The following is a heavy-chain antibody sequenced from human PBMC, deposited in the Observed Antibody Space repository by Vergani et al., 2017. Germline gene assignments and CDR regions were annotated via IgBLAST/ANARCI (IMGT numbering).Heavy chain of an antibody. Sequence: VRLVESGGGVVQPGRSLRLSCAASGFSFPGYAMSWVRQAPGKGLEWVSSVSGSSATPYYADSVKGRFIISRDNSKNTLHLQMSSLRADDTAVYYCTKGSRGYTGYFFDYWGQGTLATVSS. CDR2: VSGSSATP. D-gene: IGHD5-12*01. CDR1: GFSFPGYA. J-gene: IGHJ4*02. V-gene: IGHV3-23*04. CDR3: TKGSRGYTGYFFDY.